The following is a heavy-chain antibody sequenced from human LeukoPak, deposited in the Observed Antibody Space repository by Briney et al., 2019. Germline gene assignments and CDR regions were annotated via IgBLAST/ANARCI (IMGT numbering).Heavy chain of an antibody. J-gene: IGHJ5*02. D-gene: IGHD2-8*02. Sequence: GGSLRLSCAASGFIVSTSYMSWVRQAPGKGLEWVSTISGSGDNTYYADSVKGRFTISRDNSKNTLYLQMNSLRADDTAVYYCAKGGLVHRFDPWGQGTLVTVSS. CDR3: AKGGLVHRFDP. CDR2: ISGSGDNT. V-gene: IGHV3-23*01. CDR1: GFIVSTSY.